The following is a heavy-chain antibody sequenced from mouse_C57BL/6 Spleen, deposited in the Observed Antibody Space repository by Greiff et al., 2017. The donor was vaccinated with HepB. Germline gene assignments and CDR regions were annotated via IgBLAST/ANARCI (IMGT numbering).Heavy chain of an antibody. D-gene: IGHD1-1*01. CDR1: GYSITSGYY. Sequence: EVKLQESGPGLVKPSQSLSLTCSVTGYSITSGYYWNWIRQFPGNKLEWMGYISYDGSNNYNPSLKNRISITRDTSKNQFFLKLNSVTTEDTATYYCAREGYNLLRFPYWGQGTLVTVSA. J-gene: IGHJ3*01. CDR3: AREGYNLLRFPY. V-gene: IGHV3-6*01. CDR2: ISYDGSN.